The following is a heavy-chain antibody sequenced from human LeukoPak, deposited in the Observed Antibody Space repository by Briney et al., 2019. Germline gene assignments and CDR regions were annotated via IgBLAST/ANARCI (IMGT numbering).Heavy chain of an antibody. D-gene: IGHD3-16*02. Sequence: ASVKVSCKASGYTFTSYGISWVRQAPGQGLEWMGWISAYNGNTNYAQKLQGRVTMTADTSTSTAYMELRSLRSDDTAVYFCARAGGYVWGSYRPFDHWGQGTLVTVSS. CDR1: GYTFTSYG. J-gene: IGHJ4*02. CDR2: ISAYNGNT. CDR3: ARAGGYVWGSYRPFDH. V-gene: IGHV1-18*01.